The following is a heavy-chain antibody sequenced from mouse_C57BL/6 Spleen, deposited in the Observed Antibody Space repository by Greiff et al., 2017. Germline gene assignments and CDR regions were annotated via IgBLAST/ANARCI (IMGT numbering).Heavy chain of an antibody. CDR2: IHPNSGST. CDR3: ARTLTGTYYFDY. CDR1: GYTFTSYW. V-gene: IGHV1-64*01. D-gene: IGHD4-1*01. Sequence: QVQLQQPGAELVKPGASVKLSCKASGYTFTSYWMHWVKQRPGQGLEWIGMIHPNSGSTNYNEKFKSKATLTVDNSSSTAYMQLSSLTSEDSAVYYCARTLTGTYYFDYWGQGTTLTVSS. J-gene: IGHJ2*01.